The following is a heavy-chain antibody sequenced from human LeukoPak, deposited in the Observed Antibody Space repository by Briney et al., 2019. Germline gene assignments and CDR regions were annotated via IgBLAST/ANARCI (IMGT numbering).Heavy chain of an antibody. J-gene: IGHJ4*02. CDR2: INPSGGST. V-gene: IGHV1-46*01. CDR1: GYTFTGYY. D-gene: IGHD2-15*01. Sequence: ASVKVSCKASGYTFTGYYMHWVRQAPGQGLEWMGMINPSGGSTSYAQKFQGRVTMTRDKSTSTAYMELRSLRSDDTAVYYCARDGEGVVALWGQGTLVTVSS. CDR3: ARDGEGVVAL.